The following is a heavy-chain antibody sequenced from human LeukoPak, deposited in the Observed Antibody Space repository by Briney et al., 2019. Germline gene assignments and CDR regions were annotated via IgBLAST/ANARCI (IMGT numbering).Heavy chain of an antibody. CDR3: SRDLTSTPNWEFDY. V-gene: IGHV1-2*06. J-gene: IGHJ4*02. D-gene: IGHD1-26*01. CDR2: INCNSGGT. CDR1: GYTFAGYF. Sequence: ASVKVSCKASGYTFAGYFIHWVRQAPGQGLEWVGRINCNSGGTEFAQKFQGRVTMTRDTSICTAYVEVSRLKSDDTAVYFCSRDLTSTPNWEFDYWGQGTLVTVSS.